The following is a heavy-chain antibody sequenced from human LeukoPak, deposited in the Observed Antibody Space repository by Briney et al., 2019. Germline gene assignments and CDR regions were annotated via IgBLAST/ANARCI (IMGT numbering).Heavy chain of an antibody. J-gene: IGHJ3*02. CDR2: IYYSGST. CDR3: ARPLSGSSSWHGDAFDI. Sequence: SETLSLTCTVSGGSLSSSTYYWGWLRQPPGKGLEWIGSIYYSGSTYYNASHKGRVTISADTSKNQFSLKLSSVTAADTAVYYCARPLSGSSSWHGDAFDIWGQGTMVTVSS. V-gene: IGHV4-39*01. CDR1: GGSLSSSTYY. D-gene: IGHD6-13*01.